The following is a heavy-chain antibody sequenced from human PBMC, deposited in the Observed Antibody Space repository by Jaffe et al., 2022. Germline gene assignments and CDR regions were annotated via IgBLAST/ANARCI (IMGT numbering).Heavy chain of an antibody. CDR2: IHWDDEK. J-gene: IGHJ4*02. D-gene: IGHD5-18*01. CDR3: AHRFKEGGYGWYFDY. Sequence: QITLRESGSTLVKPTQSLTLTCSVSGLSYSSNTGGVGWIRQPPGKALEWLALIHWDDEKRYSPSLQDRLTITKDTSRNQVVLTMTNMDPVDTATYYCAHRFKEGGYGWYFDYWGPGTLITVSS. V-gene: IGHV2-5*02. CDR1: GLSYSSNTGG.